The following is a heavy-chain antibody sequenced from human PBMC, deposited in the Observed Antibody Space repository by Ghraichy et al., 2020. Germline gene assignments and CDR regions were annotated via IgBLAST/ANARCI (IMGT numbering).Heavy chain of an antibody. CDR2: MNPDGIEI. D-gene: IGHD4-23*01. J-gene: IGHJ6*02. CDR1: RFTFSDSW. CDR3: ARGSTVVRFFYYAGMDV. Sequence: LSLTCAASRFTFSDSWMNWVRQAPGKGLEWVASMNPDGIEIYYVDSVRGRFTISRDNAKNSLYLQMNSLRDEDTAVYYCARGSTVVRFFYYAGMDVWGQGATVTVSS. V-gene: IGHV3-7*01.